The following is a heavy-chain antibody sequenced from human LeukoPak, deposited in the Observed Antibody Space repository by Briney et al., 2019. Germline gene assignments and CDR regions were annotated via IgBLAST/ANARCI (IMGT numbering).Heavy chain of an antibody. Sequence: PGGSLRLSCAASGFTFSSYAMSWVRQAPGKGLEWVSAISGSGGSTYYADSVKGRFTISRDNSKNTLYLQMNSLRAEDTAVYYCAKGGRGYYDSSGYYLPDYWGQGTLVTVSS. CDR2: ISGSGGST. J-gene: IGHJ4*02. V-gene: IGHV3-23*01. CDR3: AKGGRGYYDSSGYYLPDY. D-gene: IGHD3-22*01. CDR1: GFTFSSYA.